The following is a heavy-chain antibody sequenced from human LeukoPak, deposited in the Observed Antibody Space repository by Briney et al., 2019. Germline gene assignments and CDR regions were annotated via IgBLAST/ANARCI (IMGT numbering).Heavy chain of an antibody. CDR3: ARGARGAAAADDAFDV. CDR2: MNPNSGDT. Sequence: AAVKVSCKASGFTFTSHDFNRVRQATGQGREWMGWMNPNSGDTGYAQKFQGRVTMTRDTSISTAYMELSSLSVEDTAVYYCARGARGAAAADDAFDVWGQGTMVTVSS. D-gene: IGHD6-13*01. V-gene: IGHV1-8*01. J-gene: IGHJ3*01. CDR1: GFTFTSHD.